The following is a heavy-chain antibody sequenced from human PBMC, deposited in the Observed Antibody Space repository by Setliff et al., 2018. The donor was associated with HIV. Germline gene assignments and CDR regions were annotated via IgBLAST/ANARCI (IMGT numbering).Heavy chain of an antibody. CDR3: ARGHCSGTNWDKSLDY. Sequence: SETLSLTCAVSGGSISSDNWWTWVRQAPGKGLEWIGEIYHSEYTNYNPSLKSRVSMSVDKSKNQFSVKLTSVTAADTAVYYCARGHCSGTNWDKSLDYWGQGTLVTVSS. CDR2: IYHSEYT. V-gene: IGHV4-4*02. J-gene: IGHJ4*02. D-gene: IGHD2-2*01. CDR1: GGSISSDNW.